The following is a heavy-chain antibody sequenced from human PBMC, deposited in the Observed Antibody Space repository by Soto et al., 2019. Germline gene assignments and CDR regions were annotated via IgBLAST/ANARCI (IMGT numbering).Heavy chain of an antibody. CDR2: INHSGST. D-gene: IGHD6-13*01. CDR3: ARDGRYSSSWYGYYYYGMDV. V-gene: IGHV4-34*01. Sequence: SETLSLTCAVYGGSFSGYYWSWIRQPPGKGLEWIGEINHSGSTNYNPSLKSRVTISVDTSKNQFSLKLSSVTAADTAVYYCARDGRYSSSWYGYYYYGMDVWGQGTTVTVSS. CDR1: GGSFSGYY. J-gene: IGHJ6*02.